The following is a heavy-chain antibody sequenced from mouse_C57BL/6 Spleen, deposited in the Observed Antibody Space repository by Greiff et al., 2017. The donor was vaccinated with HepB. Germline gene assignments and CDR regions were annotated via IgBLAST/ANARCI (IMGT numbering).Heavy chain of an antibody. CDR1: GYTFTSYW. D-gene: IGHD3-2*02. CDR2: IDPSDSYT. CDR3: ARSWQLRPYWYFDV. Sequence: VQLQQPGAELVKPGASVKLSCKASGYTFTSYWMQWVKQRPGQGLEWIGEIDPSDSYTNYNQKFKGKATLTVDTSSSTAYMQLSSLTSEDSAVYYCARSWQLRPYWYFDVWGTGTTVTVSS. J-gene: IGHJ1*03. V-gene: IGHV1-50*01.